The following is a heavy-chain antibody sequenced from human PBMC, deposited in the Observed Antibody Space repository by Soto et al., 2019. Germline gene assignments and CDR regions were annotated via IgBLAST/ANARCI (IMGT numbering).Heavy chain of an antibody. CDR1: GFTFSDYG. CDR2: ISYDGSNK. CDR3: AKNHQRAPSRDGYNLIDY. V-gene: IGHV3-30*18. Sequence: GGSLRLSCAASGFTFSDYGMHWVRQAPGKGLEWVAVISYDGSNKYYADSVKGRFTISRDNSKNTLYLQMDSLRAEDTAVYYCAKNHQRAPSRDGYNLIDYWGQGTLVTVSS. D-gene: IGHD5-12*01. J-gene: IGHJ4*02.